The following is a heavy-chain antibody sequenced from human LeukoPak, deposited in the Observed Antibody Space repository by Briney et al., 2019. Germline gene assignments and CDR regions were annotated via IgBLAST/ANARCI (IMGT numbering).Heavy chain of an antibody. Sequence: SETLSLTCTVSGGSISTYYWSWIRQPPGKGLEWIGYIYYSGSTNYNPSLKSRVTISVDTSKNQFSLKLSSVTAADTAVYYCAREALALGSGYYYYWGQGTLVTVSS. J-gene: IGHJ4*02. V-gene: IGHV4-59*12. CDR2: IYYSGST. CDR3: AREALALGSGYYYY. CDR1: GGSISTYY. D-gene: IGHD3-22*01.